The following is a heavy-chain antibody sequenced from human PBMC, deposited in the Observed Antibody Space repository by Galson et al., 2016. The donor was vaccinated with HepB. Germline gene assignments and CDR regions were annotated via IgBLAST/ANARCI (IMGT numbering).Heavy chain of an antibody. CDR2: IYHSGST. CDR1: GASISSSNW. D-gene: IGHD1-1*01. Sequence: SETLSLTCAVSGASISSSNWWTWVRQSPGKGLEWIGEIYHSGSTNYNPSLKSRVTISVDKSKNQCSLKLRFVTAADTAVYYCARASTGTATYYFDDWGQGALVTISS. V-gene: IGHV4-4*02. CDR3: ARASTGTATYYFDD. J-gene: IGHJ4*02.